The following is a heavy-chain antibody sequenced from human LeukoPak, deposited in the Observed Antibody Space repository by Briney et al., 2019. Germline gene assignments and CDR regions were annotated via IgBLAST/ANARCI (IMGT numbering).Heavy chain of an antibody. CDR3: AKDQTSGSYGLDAFDI. D-gene: IGHD1-26*01. V-gene: IGHV3-23*01. J-gene: IGHJ3*02. Sequence: GGSLRLSCAASGFTFSSYAMSWVRQAPGKGLEWVSAISGSGGSTYYADSVKGRFTISRDNSKNTLYLQMNSLRAEDTAVYYCAKDQTSGSYGLDAFDIWGQGTMVTVSS. CDR2: ISGSGGST. CDR1: GFTFSSYA.